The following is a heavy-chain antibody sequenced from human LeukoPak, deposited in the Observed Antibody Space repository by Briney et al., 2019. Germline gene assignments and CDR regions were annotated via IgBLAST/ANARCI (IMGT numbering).Heavy chain of an antibody. CDR1: GYNFATEW. CDR2: IYPGDSET. J-gene: IGHJ3*01. Sequence: GESLKISCKGSGYNFATEWIGWARQMPGKGLEWMGIIYPGDSETKYTMSFQGRVTISADKSISTAYLQWSSLKSSDTAMYHCARGESAAFDLWGQGTMVIVSS. V-gene: IGHV5-51*01. D-gene: IGHD3-16*01. CDR3: ARGESAAFDL.